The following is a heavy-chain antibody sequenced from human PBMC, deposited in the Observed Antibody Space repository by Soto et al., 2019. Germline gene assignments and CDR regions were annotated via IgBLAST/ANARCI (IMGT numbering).Heavy chain of an antibody. CDR1: GFTFSSYA. Sequence: GGSLRLSCSASGFTFSSYAMHWVRQAPGKGLEYVSAISSNGGSTYYADSVKGRFTISRDNSKNTLYLQMSSLRAEDTAVYYCVKDWGYCSSTSCPPGYWGQGTLVTVSS. CDR2: ISSNGGST. J-gene: IGHJ4*02. V-gene: IGHV3-64D*08. CDR3: VKDWGYCSSTSCPPGY. D-gene: IGHD2-2*01.